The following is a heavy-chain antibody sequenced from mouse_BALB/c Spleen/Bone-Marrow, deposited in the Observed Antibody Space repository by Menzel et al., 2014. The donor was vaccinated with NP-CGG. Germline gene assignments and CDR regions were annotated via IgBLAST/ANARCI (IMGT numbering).Heavy chain of an antibody. CDR2: IWTGGGT. Sequence: QVQLQQSGPGLVAPSQSLSITCTVSGFSLTSYDISWIRQPPGKGLEWLGVIWTGGGTNYNSAFMSRLSISEDNSKSQVFLKMNSLQTDDTAIYYCVREKGFAYRGQGTLVTVSA. CDR1: GFSLTSYD. J-gene: IGHJ3*01. CDR3: VREKGFAY. V-gene: IGHV2-9-2*01.